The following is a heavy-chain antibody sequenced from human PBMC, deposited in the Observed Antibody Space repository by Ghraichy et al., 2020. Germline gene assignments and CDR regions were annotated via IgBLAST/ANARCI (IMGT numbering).Heavy chain of an antibody. D-gene: IGHD6-19*01. CDR2: TFHSGNT. Sequence: SETLSLTCTVSGGAISSGGYYWSWIRQRPGKGLEWIGYTFHSGNTYYNPSRRSRVTISADTSKNQFSLRVSSVTAADTAVYYCEKDHSSTPAQMDVLGQGTTVTVS. CDR1: GGAISSGGYY. V-gene: IGHV4-31*03. CDR3: EKDHSSTPAQMDV. J-gene: IGHJ6*02.